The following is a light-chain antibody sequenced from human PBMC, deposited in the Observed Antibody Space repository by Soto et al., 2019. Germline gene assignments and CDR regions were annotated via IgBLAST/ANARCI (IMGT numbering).Light chain of an antibody. Sequence: IQMTQSPSTLSGSVGDRVTITCRASQTISSWLAWYQQKPGTAPKLLIYKASTLKSGVPSRFSASGSGTELTINIGRLQPDDGATYYGQHYNSYSEAFGQGTKVEIK. CDR1: QTISSW. CDR3: QHYNSYSEA. V-gene: IGKV1-5*03. J-gene: IGKJ1*01. CDR2: KAS.